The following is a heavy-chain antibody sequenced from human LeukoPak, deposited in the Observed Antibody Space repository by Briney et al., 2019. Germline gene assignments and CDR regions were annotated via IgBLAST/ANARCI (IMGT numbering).Heavy chain of an antibody. D-gene: IGHD3-22*01. Sequence: GGSLRLSCAASKFTFSTYDMHWVRQAPGKGLEWVAVISYDGSSKYYADSVKGRFTISRDNSKNTLYVQMNSLRTEDTAIYYCAKGPDSSGYYSLDYWAREPWSPSPQ. CDR3: AKGPDSSGYYSLDY. V-gene: IGHV3-30*18. CDR1: KFTFSTYD. J-gene: IGHJ4*02. CDR2: ISYDGSSK.